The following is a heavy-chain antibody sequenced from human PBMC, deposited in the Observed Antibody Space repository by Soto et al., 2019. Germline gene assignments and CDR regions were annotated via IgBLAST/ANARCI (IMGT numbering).Heavy chain of an antibody. D-gene: IGHD6-19*01. CDR3: AKYRVAGTDYYYYGMDV. J-gene: IGHJ6*02. CDR2: ISGSGGST. Sequence: GLEWVSAISGSGGSTYYADSVKGRFTISRDNSKNTLYLQMNSLRAEDTAVYYGAKYRVAGTDYYYYGMDVWGQGTTVTVSS. V-gene: IGHV3-23*01.